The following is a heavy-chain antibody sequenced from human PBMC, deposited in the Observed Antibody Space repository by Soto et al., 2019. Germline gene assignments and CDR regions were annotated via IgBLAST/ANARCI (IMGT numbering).Heavy chain of an antibody. CDR1: GGTFSSYA. V-gene: IGHV1-69*01. D-gene: IGHD2-2*01. CDR3: NVVVPAAIPPIGFDP. J-gene: IGHJ5*02. Sequence: QVQLMQSGAEVKKPGSSVKVSCKASGGTFSSYAISWVRQAPGQGLEWMGGIIPIFGTANYAQKFQGRVTITADESTSTAYMELSSLRSEDTAVYYCNVVVPAAIPPIGFDPWGQGTLVTVSS. CDR2: IIPIFGTA.